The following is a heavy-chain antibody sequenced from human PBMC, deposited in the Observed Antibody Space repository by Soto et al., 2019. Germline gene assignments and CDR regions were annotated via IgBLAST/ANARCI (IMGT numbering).Heavy chain of an antibody. CDR2: ISGSGGST. CDR1: GFTFSSYA. CDR3: ATSTPFSYCSSTSCSHDAFDI. J-gene: IGHJ3*02. Sequence: GGSLRLSCAGSGFTFSSYAMSWVRQAPGKGLEWVSAISGSGGSTYYADSVKGRFTISRDNSKNTLYLQMNSLRAEDTAVYYCATSTPFSYCSSTSCSHDAFDIWGQGTMVTVSS. D-gene: IGHD2-2*01. V-gene: IGHV3-23*01.